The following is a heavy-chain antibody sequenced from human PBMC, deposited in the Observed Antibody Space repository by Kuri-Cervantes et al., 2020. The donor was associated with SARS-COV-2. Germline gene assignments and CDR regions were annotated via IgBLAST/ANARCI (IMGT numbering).Heavy chain of an antibody. CDR1: GFTFSSYW. Sequence: LSLTCAASGFTFSSYWMSWVRQAPGKGLEWVAVIWYDGSNKYYADSVKGRFTISRDNSKTSLYLQMNSLRAEDTALYYCAKDLERWRYYYGMDVWGQGTTVTVSS. CDR2: IWYDGSNK. CDR3: AKDLERWRYYYGMDV. J-gene: IGHJ6*02. V-gene: IGHV3-33*03. D-gene: IGHD2-15*01.